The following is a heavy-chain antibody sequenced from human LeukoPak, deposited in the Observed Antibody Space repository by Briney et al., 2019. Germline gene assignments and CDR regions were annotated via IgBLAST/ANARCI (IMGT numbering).Heavy chain of an antibody. CDR1: GFTFSSYC. CDR3: ARYHDYIGWFDP. D-gene: IGHD5-12*01. Sequence: GGSLRLSCAAYGFTFSSYCMHWVRQAPGKGLEWVAVIRYDGSNKYYADSVKGRFTVSRDNSKNTLYLQMNSLRAEDTAVYYCARYHDYIGWFDPWGQGTLVTVSS. J-gene: IGHJ5*02. V-gene: IGHV3-33*01. CDR2: IRYDGSNK.